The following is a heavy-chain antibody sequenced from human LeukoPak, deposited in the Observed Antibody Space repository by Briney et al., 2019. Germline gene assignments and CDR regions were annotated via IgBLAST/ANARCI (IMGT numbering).Heavy chain of an antibody. CDR2: ISSSSSEI. Sequence: GGSLRLSCAASGFTFSSYSMNWVRQAPGKGLEWVSSISSSSSEIYYADSVKGRFNIFRDNAKNSLYLQMNSLRAEDTAVYYCARDDDYGDLRTDYWGQGTLVTVSS. CDR1: GFTFSSYS. J-gene: IGHJ4*02. D-gene: IGHD4-17*01. CDR3: ARDDDYGDLRTDY. V-gene: IGHV3-21*01.